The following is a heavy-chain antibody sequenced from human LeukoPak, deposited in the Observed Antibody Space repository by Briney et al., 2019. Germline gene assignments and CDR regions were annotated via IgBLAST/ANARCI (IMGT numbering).Heavy chain of an antibody. CDR3: ARIITYYDFSCWFDP. J-gene: IGHJ5*02. V-gene: IGHV4-39*01. CDR1: GGSISRSSYN. D-gene: IGHD3-3*01. Sequence: PSETLSLTCSASGGSISRSSYNWGWIRQPPGKGLEWIGSIYYSGRTYYNPSLKSPVTISVDTSKNQFSLKLSSVTAADTAVYYCARIITYYDFSCWFDPWGQGTLVTVSS. CDR2: IYYSGRT.